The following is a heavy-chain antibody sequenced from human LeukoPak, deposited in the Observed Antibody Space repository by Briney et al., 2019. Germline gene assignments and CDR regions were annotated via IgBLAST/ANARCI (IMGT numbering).Heavy chain of an antibody. CDR1: GGSFSGYY. D-gene: IGHD3-22*01. Sequence: PSETLSLTCAVYGGSFSGYYWSWIRQPPGKGLEWIGEINHSGSTDYNPSLKSRVTISLDTSKNQYSLEMNSVTAADTAVYYCARSGDSSAYYSFCGQGILVTVSS. J-gene: IGHJ4*02. CDR2: INHSGST. V-gene: IGHV4-34*01. CDR3: ARSGDSSAYYSF.